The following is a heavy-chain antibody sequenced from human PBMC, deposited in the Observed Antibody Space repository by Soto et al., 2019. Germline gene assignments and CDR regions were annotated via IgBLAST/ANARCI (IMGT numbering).Heavy chain of an antibody. CDR2: ISGSGANT. CDR1: GFTFSAYA. CDR3: AKSPDFYYSGMDV. J-gene: IGHJ6*02. Sequence: EVQLLESGGGLVQPGGSQRLSCAASGFTFSAYAMTWVRQAPGKGLEWVSSISGSGANTYYADSVKGRFTISSDNSKNTLSLQMNSLRADDTAVYYCAKSPDFYYSGMDVWGQGNTVSVSS. V-gene: IGHV3-23*01.